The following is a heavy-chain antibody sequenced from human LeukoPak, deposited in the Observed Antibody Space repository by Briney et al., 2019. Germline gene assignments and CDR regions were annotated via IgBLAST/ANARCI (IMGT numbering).Heavy chain of an antibody. CDR1: GGSFSSSSYY. J-gene: IGHJ4*02. D-gene: IGHD3-22*01. CDR2: IYTSGST. Sequence: SETLSLTCTVSGGSFSSSSYYWSWIRQPAGKGLEWIVRIYTSGSTNYNPSLKSRVTISVDTSKNQFSLKLSSVTAADTAVYYCARVSNYYDSSGYPFDYWGQGTLVTVSS. V-gene: IGHV4-61*02. CDR3: ARVSNYYDSSGYPFDY.